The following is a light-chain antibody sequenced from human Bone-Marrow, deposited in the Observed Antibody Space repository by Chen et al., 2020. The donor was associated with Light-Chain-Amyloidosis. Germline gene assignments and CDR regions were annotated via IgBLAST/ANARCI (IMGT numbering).Light chain of an antibody. Sequence: QSALTPPASVSGSPGRSIPIPCTGAIIGTFNLVSWYQQNPGNAPKLIIYEGSRRPSEVSDRFSGSTSGNTASLTISGLQTDDEADYYCCSYGGYSTFVFGGGTKLTVL. CDR3: CSYGGYSTFV. CDR2: EGS. J-gene: IGLJ2*01. CDR1: IIGTFNL. V-gene: IGLV2-23*03.